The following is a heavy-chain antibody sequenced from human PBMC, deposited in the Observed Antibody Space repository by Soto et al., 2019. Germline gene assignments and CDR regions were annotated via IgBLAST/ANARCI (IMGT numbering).Heavy chain of an antibody. CDR3: ARDSSLHQPLFYGMDV. Sequence: EVQLVESGGGLVQPGGSLRLSCAASGLTVSSNYMSWVRQAPGKGLEWVSVMYSGGSTYYADSGKGRFIISRDNYKNTLYLQMASLGLEDTAVYYCARDSSLHQPLFYGMDVWGQGTTVTVSS. CDR2: MYSGGST. J-gene: IGHJ6*02. V-gene: IGHV3-66*01. CDR1: GLTVSSNY. D-gene: IGHD2-2*01.